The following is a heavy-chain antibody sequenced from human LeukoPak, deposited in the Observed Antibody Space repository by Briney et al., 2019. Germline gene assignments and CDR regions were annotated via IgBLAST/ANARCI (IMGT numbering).Heavy chain of an antibody. CDR1: EFTFSTYD. CDR2: ISSSSTYI. V-gene: IGHV3-21*04. Sequence: GGSLRLSCVASEFTFSTYDMNWVRQAPGKGLEWVSSISSSSTYIYYADSVKGRFTISRDNAKNSLHLQMDNLRAEDTAVYYCARPKNRENYWRAFDIWGQGTMVTVSS. J-gene: IGHJ3*02. D-gene: IGHD1-7*01. CDR3: ARPKNRENYWRAFDI.